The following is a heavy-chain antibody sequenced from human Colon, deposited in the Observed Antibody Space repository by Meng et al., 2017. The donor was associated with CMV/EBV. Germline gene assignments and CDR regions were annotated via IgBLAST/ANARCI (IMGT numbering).Heavy chain of an antibody. CDR2: INSDGSST. CDR3: AKDYYRYFDY. D-gene: IGHD3-10*01. CDR1: GFTFSSYW. V-gene: IGHV3-74*01. J-gene: IGHJ4*02. Sequence: SCAASGFTFSSYWMHWVRQAPGKGLVWVSRINSDGSSTNYADSVKGRFTISRDNAKNTLYLQMDSLRVEDTAVYYCAKDYYRYFDYWGQGTMVTVSS.